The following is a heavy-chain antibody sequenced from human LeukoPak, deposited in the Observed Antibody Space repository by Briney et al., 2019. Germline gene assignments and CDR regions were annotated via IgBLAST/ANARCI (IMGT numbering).Heavy chain of an antibody. Sequence: SETLSLTCAVHGGSFSGYYWSWIRQPPGKGLEWIGEINHSGSTNYNPSLKSRVTISVDTSKNQFSLKLSSLTAADTAVYYCTSNWYFDLWGRGTLVTVSS. CDR1: GGSFSGYY. J-gene: IGHJ2*01. CDR3: TSNWYFDL. V-gene: IGHV4-34*01. CDR2: INHSGST.